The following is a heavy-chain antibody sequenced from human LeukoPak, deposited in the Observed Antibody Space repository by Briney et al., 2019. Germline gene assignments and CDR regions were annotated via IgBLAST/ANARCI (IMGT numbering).Heavy chain of an antibody. V-gene: IGHV3-64D*06. J-gene: IGHJ4*02. CDR3: VKGIVVVTARAFDY. CDR1: GFTFSSYA. CDR2: ISSTGGST. D-gene: IGHD2-21*02. Sequence: GRSLRLSCSASGFTFSSYAMHWVRQAPGKGLEYVSAISSTGGSTYYADSVKSRFTISRDNSKNTLYLQMSSLRPEDTAVYYCVKGIVVVTARAFDYWGRGTLVTVSS.